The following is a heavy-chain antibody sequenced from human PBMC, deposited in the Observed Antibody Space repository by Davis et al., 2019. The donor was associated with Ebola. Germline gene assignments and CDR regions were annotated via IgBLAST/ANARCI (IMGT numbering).Heavy chain of an antibody. CDR3: AREMGYYYDSSGYYYVRYFDY. Sequence: MPSETLSLTCAVSGGSISSSNWWSWVRQPPGKGLEWIGEIYHSGSTNYNPSLKSRVTISVDKSKNQFSLKLSSVTAADTAVYYCAREMGYYYDSSGYYYVRYFDYWGQGTLVTVSS. CDR2: IYHSGST. J-gene: IGHJ4*02. D-gene: IGHD3-22*01. V-gene: IGHV4-4*02. CDR1: GGSISSSNW.